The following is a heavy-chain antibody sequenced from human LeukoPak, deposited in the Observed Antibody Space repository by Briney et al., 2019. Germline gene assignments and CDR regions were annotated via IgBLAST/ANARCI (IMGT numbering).Heavy chain of an antibody. Sequence: GSLSLSCAASGFTFSSYSMNWVRPAPGTGLEWVSSISSSSSYIYYADSVKGRFTISRDNAKNSLYLQMNSLRAEDTAVYYCARDLQPDDAFDIWGQGTMVTVSS. CDR3: ARDLQPDDAFDI. CDR1: GFTFSSYS. J-gene: IGHJ3*02. V-gene: IGHV3-21*01. CDR2: ISSSSSYI.